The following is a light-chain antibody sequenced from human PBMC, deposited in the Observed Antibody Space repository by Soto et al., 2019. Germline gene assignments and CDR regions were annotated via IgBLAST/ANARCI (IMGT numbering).Light chain of an antibody. J-gene: IGLJ1*01. CDR2: YDN. CDR3: AAWDDSLNGRV. CDR1: NSNIGSNT. Sequence: QSVLTQPPSASGTPGQRVTISCSGSNSNIGSNTVNWYQQLPGTAHKLLIYYDNLRPSGVPDRISGSKSGTSGSLAISGLQSDDEAEYYCAAWDDSLNGRVFGTGTKLTVL. V-gene: IGLV1-44*01.